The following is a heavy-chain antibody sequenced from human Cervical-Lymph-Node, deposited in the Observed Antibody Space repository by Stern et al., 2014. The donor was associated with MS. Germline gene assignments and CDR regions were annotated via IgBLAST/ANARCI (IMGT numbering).Heavy chain of an antibody. Sequence: DQLVESGSELKKHGASVKVSCKASGYSFTHFALNWVRHAPGQGLQWMGWINTNPGNPSYAQAFTGRFVFSLDTSVSTAYLQISSLKAEDTAVYYCARDPHDYGDRFDYWGQGTLVTVSS. J-gene: IGHJ4*02. CDR1: GYSFTHFA. CDR2: INTNPGNP. V-gene: IGHV7-4-1*02. D-gene: IGHD4-17*01. CDR3: ARDPHDYGDRFDY.